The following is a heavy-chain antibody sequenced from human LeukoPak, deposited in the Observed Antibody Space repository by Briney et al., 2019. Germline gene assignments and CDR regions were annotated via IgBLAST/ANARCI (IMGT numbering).Heavy chain of an antibody. Sequence: SETLSLTCAVYGGFFSGYYWSWIRQPPGEGLEWIGEINHSGSTNYNPSLKSRVTISVDKSKNQFSLKLSSVTAADTAVYYCARVVPYYDFWSGYYEGWFDPWGQGTLVTVSS. D-gene: IGHD3-3*01. CDR3: ARVVPYYDFWSGYYEGWFDP. CDR2: INHSGST. CDR1: GGFFSGYY. J-gene: IGHJ5*02. V-gene: IGHV4-34*01.